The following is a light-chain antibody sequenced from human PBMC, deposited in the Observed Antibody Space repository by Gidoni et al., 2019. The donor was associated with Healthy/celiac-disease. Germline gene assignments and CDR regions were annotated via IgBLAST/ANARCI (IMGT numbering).Light chain of an antibody. CDR1: SSDVGGYNY. CDR2: EVS. Sequence: QSALTQPAYVSGSPGHSITISCTGTSSDVGGYNYVSWYQQHPGKAPKLRIYEVSNRPPGVPDRFSGSKSGNTASLTISGLQAEDEADYYCSSYTSSSSWVFGGGTKLTVL. V-gene: IGLV2-14*01. J-gene: IGLJ3*02. CDR3: SSYTSSSSWV.